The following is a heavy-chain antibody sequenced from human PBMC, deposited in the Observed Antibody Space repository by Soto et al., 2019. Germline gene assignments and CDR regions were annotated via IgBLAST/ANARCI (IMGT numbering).Heavy chain of an antibody. CDR3: ASWTGSFDY. CDR1: GFTFSSYS. V-gene: IGHV3-48*01. CDR2: ISSSSSTI. Sequence: PGGSLRLSCAASGFTFSSYSMNWVRQAPGKGLEWVSYISSSSSTIYYADSVKGRFTISRDNAKNSLYLQMNSLRAEDTAVYYCASWTGSFDYWGQGTLVTVSS. J-gene: IGHJ4*02. D-gene: IGHD3-3*01.